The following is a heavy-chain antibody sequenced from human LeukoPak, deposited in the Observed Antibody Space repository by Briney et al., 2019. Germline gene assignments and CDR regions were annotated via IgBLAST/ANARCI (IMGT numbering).Heavy chain of an antibody. CDR3: GRDPNGNYIGAFEM. Sequence: TGGSLRLSCTASGFTFSHYDMTWVRQAPGKGLEWVSSIHGGADIPSYADSVKGRFTISRDNSKNTLFLEMNSLRGEDTDVYYCGRDPNGNYIGAFEMWGPGTKVTVSS. D-gene: IGHD1-7*01. J-gene: IGHJ3*02. V-gene: IGHV3-23*01. CDR1: GFTFSHYD. CDR2: IHGGADIP.